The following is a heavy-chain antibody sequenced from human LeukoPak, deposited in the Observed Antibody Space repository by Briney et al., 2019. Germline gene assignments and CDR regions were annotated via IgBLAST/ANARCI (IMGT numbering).Heavy chain of an antibody. J-gene: IGHJ4*02. Sequence: SETLSLTCSVSVGSIISSNYYWGWIRQPPGKGLEWIGSIYQSGSGSSYYNPSLKSRVTIFGDTSKNQFFLRLSSVTAADTAVYYCASTLRFLPYRRFDYWGQGTLVTVPS. V-gene: IGHV4-39*01. D-gene: IGHD3-3*01. CDR1: VGSIISSNYY. CDR3: ASTLRFLPYRRFDY. CDR2: IYQSGSGSS.